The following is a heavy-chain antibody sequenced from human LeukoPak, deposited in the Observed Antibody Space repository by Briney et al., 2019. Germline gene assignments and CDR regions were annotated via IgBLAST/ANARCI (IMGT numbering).Heavy chain of an antibody. Sequence: SQTLSLTCAVSGGSISSGGYSWSWIRQPPGKGLEWIGYIYHSGSTNYNPSLKSRVTISVDTSKNQFSLKLSSVTAADTAVYYCARHSITAGTEYAFDIWGQGTMVTVSS. CDR1: GGSISSGGYS. CDR3: ARHSITAGTEYAFDI. CDR2: IYHSGST. V-gene: IGHV4-30-2*01. D-gene: IGHD6-13*01. J-gene: IGHJ3*02.